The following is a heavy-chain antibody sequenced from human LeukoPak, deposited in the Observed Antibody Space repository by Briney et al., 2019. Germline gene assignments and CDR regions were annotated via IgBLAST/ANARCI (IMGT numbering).Heavy chain of an antibody. CDR3: AKDGVYYDDSSGYYSSQYFDY. CDR2: ISGSGGST. V-gene: IGHV3-23*01. J-gene: IGHJ4*02. CDR1: GFTFSNYA. D-gene: IGHD3-22*01. Sequence: GGSLRLSCAASGFTFSNYAMSWVRQAPGKGLEWVSAISGSGGSTYYADSVKGRFTISRDNSKNTLYLQMNSLRAEDTAVYYCAKDGVYYDDSSGYYSSQYFDYWGQGTLVTVSS.